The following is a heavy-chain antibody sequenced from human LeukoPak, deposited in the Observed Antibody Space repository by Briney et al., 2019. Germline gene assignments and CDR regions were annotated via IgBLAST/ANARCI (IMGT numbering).Heavy chain of an antibody. V-gene: IGHV1-69*04. D-gene: IGHD6-13*01. CDR2: IIPILGIA. J-gene: IGHJ4*02. Sequence: ASVKVSCKASGGTFSSYAISWVQQAPGQGLEWMGRIIPILGIANYAQKFQGRVTITADKSTSTAYMELSSLRSEDTAVYYCARREYSSSWTDYWGQGTLVTVSS. CDR1: GGTFSSYA. CDR3: ARREYSSSWTDY.